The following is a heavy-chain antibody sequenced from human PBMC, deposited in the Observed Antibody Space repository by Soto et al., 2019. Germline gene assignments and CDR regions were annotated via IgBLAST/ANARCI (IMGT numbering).Heavy chain of an antibody. J-gene: IGHJ6*02. CDR2: ISAYNGNT. CDR1: GYTFTSYG. CDR3: ARGCSGGSCYPYYYGMDV. Sequence: QVQLVQSGAEVKKPGASVKVSCKASGYTFTSYGISWVRQAPGQGLEWMGWISAYNGNTNYAQQLQGRVTMTTDTSTSTAYRELRSLRSDDTAVYYCARGCSGGSCYPYYYGMDVWGQGTTVTVSS. D-gene: IGHD2-15*01. V-gene: IGHV1-18*01.